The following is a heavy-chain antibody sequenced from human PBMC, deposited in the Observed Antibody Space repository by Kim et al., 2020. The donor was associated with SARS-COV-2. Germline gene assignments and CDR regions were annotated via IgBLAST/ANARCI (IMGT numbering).Heavy chain of an antibody. Sequence: RFTISRDNSKNTLYLQMNSLRAEDTAVYYCASNRAAYYYDSSGYPGLLDYWGQGTLVTVSS. CDR3: ASNRAAYYYDSSGYPGLLDY. D-gene: IGHD3-22*01. J-gene: IGHJ4*02. V-gene: IGHV3-30*07.